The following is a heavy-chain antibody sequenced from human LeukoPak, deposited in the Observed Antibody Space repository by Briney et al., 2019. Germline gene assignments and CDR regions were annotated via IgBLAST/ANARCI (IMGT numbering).Heavy chain of an antibody. J-gene: IGHJ4*02. CDR2: ISSNGGST. CDR1: GCITSSYA. V-gene: IGHV3-64D*09. CDR3: VKEGYDYVWGSYRTDFDY. D-gene: IGHD3-16*02. Sequence: PGGSLILSCAASGCITSSYAVSWGRQPPPKGLQWVSAISSNGGSTYYADSVKGRFTISRDNSKNTLYLQMSSLRAEDTAVYYWVKEGYDYVWGSYRTDFDYWGQGTLVTVSS.